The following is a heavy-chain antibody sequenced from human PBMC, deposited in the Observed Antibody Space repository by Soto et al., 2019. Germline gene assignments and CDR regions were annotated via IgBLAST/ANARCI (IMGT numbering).Heavy chain of an antibody. CDR3: ARGNGIAEAAWSLRYYYYGMDV. Sequence: SETLSLTCAVYGGSFSGYYWSWIRQPPGKGLEWIGEINHSGSTNYNPSLKSRVTISVDTSKNQFSLKLSSVTAADTAVYYCARGNGIAEAAWSLRYYYYGMDVWGQGTKVTVYS. D-gene: IGHD6-13*01. CDR2: INHSGST. J-gene: IGHJ6*02. CDR1: GGSFSGYY. V-gene: IGHV4-34*01.